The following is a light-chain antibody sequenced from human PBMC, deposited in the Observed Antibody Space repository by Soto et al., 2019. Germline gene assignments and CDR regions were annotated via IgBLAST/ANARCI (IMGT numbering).Light chain of an antibody. CDR1: QDIAHY. CDR3: QQYDNLIT. CDR2: DAS. Sequence: DIQMTQSPSSLSASVGDRVTITCQASQDIAHYLNWYQQKPGKAPKLLIYDASNLETGVPSRFSGSGSGTDFTFTISSLQPEDIATYYCQQYDNLITFGGGTKVEIK. V-gene: IGKV1-33*01. J-gene: IGKJ4*01.